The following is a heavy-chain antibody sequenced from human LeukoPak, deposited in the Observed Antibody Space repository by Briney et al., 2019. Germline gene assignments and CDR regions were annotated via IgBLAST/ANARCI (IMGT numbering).Heavy chain of an antibody. V-gene: IGHV4-39*07. CDR2: INHSGST. Sequence: PSETLSLTCTVSGGSISSSTYYWGWVRQPPGKGLEWIGEINHSGSTNYNPSLKSRVTISVDTSKNQFSLKLSSVTAADTAVYYCARDHMYYDFWSGYYPVFDYWGQGTLVTVSS. CDR1: GGSISSSTYY. J-gene: IGHJ4*02. CDR3: ARDHMYYDFWSGYYPVFDY. D-gene: IGHD3-3*01.